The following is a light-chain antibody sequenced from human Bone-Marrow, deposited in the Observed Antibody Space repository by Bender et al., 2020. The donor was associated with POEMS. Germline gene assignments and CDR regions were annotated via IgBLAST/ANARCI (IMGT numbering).Light chain of an antibody. Sequence: QSALTQPASVSGSPGQSITISCIGTNSDVGNYNLVSWYQQHPGKAPKLMIYEASKRPSGVSYRFSGSKSGNTASLTVSGLQTEDEADYHCSSYTSRNNVIFGGGTRLTVL. J-gene: IGLJ2*01. CDR2: EAS. V-gene: IGLV2-14*02. CDR1: NSDVGNYNL. CDR3: SSYTSRNNVI.